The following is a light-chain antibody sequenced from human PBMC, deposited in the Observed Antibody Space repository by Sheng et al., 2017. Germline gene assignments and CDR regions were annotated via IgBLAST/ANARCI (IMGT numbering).Light chain of an antibody. V-gene: IGKV1-5*01. Sequence: DIQMTQSPSTLSASVGDRVTITCRASQSISSWLAWYQQKPGKAPNLLIYGASTLQSGVPSRFSGSGSGTDFTLTISSLQPEDFATYYCQQYYSSPYTFGQGTRLEIK. CDR1: QSISSW. CDR2: GAS. CDR3: QQYYSSPYT. J-gene: IGKJ2*01.